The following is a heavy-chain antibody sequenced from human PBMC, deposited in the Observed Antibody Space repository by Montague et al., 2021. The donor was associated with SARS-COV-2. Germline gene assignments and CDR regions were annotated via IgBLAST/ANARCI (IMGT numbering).Heavy chain of an antibody. V-gene: IGHV4-38-2*02. Sequence: SETLSLTCTVSGYSISSGYYCGWIRQPPGKGLEWIGSIYHSGSTYYNPSLKSRVTISVDTSKNQFSLKLSSVTAADTAVYYCARERRYCSGGSCYSGWFDPWGQGTLVTVSS. CDR2: IYHSGST. D-gene: IGHD2-15*01. CDR1: GYSISSGYY. J-gene: IGHJ5*01. CDR3: ARERRYCSGGSCYSGWFDP.